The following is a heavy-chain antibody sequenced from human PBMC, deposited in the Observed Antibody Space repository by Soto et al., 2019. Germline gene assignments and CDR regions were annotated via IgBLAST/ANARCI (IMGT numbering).Heavy chain of an antibody. Sequence: QVQLVQSGAEVKKPGASVKVSCKASGYTFTSYGISWVRQAPGQGLEWMGWISGYNGNTNYAQKLQGRVTMTTDTYTSKADMELRSLRADDTDVYYCARDGNYDFLSGYWSHSGYYGIDFWGQGTTVTVSS. D-gene: IGHD3-3*01. J-gene: IGHJ6*02. V-gene: IGHV1-18*04. CDR1: GYTFTSYG. CDR2: ISGYNGNT. CDR3: ARDGNYDFLSGYWSHSGYYGIDF.